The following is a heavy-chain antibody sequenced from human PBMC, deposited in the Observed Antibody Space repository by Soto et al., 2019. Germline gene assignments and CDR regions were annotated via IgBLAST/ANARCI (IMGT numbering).Heavy chain of an antibody. CDR3: ARGVRYYDSSGSLDY. J-gene: IGHJ4*02. CDR1: GGSISSGGYS. D-gene: IGHD3-22*01. CDR2: IYHSGST. Sequence: QLQLQESGSGLVKPSQTLSLTCAVSGGSISSGGYSWSWIRQPPGKGLEWIGYIYHSGSTYYNPSLKSRVTISGDRSKNQFSLKLSSVTAADTAVYYCARGVRYYDSSGSLDYWGQGTLVTVSS. V-gene: IGHV4-30-2*01.